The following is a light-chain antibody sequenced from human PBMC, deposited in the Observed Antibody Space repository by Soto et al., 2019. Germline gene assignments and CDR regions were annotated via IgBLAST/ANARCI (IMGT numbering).Light chain of an antibody. Sequence: EIVMTQSPVTLSVSPGERATLSCRASQSVSSNFAWFQQRPGQAPRLLIYGASTRATGVPARFSGSGSGTEFTLTISSLQSEDSAVYYCQQYNSWRWTFGQGTKVEIK. CDR2: GAS. CDR1: QSVSSN. CDR3: QQYNSWRWT. J-gene: IGKJ1*01. V-gene: IGKV3-15*01.